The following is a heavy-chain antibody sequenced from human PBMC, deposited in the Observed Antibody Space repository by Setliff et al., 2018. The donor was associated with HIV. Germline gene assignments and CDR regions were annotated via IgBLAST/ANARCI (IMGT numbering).Heavy chain of an antibody. Sequence: SETLSLTCAVYGGSFSGYYWSWIRQAPGKRLEWIGEINHKKRTNYNPSLKSRVTTSVDTSKNQFSLKLSSVTAADTAVFYCARGGYSYGFGRHRAYFQYWGQGTQVTVSS. J-gene: IGHJ1*01. D-gene: IGHD5-18*01. CDR1: GGSFSGYY. CDR2: INHKKRT. V-gene: IGHV4-34*01. CDR3: ARGGYSYGFGRHRAYFQY.